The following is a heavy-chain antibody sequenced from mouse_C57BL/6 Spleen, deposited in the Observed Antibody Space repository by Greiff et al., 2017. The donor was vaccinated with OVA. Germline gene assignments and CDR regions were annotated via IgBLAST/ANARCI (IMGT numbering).Heavy chain of an antibody. D-gene: IGHD2-3*01. J-gene: IGHJ2*01. CDR3: ARAFPVYDR. CDR2: INPNNGGT. CDR1: GYTLTDYY. Sequence: EVQLQQSGPELVKPGASVKISCKASGYTLTDYYMNWVKQSHGKSIEWIGDINPNNGGTSYNQKFKGKATLTVDKSSSTAYMELRSLTSEDSAVYYCARAFPVYDRWGQGTTLTVSS. V-gene: IGHV1-26*01.